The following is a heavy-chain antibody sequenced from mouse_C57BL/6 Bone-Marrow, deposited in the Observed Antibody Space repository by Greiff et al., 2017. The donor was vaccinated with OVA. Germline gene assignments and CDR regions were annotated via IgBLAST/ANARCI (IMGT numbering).Heavy chain of an antibody. V-gene: IGHV1-64*01. CDR3: ARRDYYGSYRIAY. D-gene: IGHD2-1*01. CDR2: IHPNSGST. CDR1: GYTFTSYW. Sequence: QVQLQQPGAELVKPGASVKLSCKASGYTFTSYWMHWVKQRPGQGLEWIGMIHPNSGSTNYNEKFKSKATLTVDKSSSTAYMQLSSLTSEDSAVYYCARRDYYGSYRIAYWGQGTLVTVSA. J-gene: IGHJ3*01.